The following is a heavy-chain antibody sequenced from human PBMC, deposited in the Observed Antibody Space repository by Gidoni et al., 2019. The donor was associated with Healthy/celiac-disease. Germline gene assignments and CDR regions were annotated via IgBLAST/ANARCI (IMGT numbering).Heavy chain of an antibody. D-gene: IGHD2-15*01. V-gene: IGHV1-69*08. CDR1: GGTFSSYT. Sequence: QVQLVQSGAEVKKPGSSVTVSCKASGGTFSSYTISWVRQAPGQGLEWMGRIIPILGIANYAQKFQGRVTITADKSTSTAYMELSSLRSEDTAVYYCARDQGGVVVAAMVYWGQGTLVTVSS. J-gene: IGHJ4*02. CDR2: IIPILGIA. CDR3: ARDQGGVVVAAMVY.